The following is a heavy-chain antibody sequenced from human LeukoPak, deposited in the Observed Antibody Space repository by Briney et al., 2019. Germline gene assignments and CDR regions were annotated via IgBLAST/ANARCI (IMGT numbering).Heavy chain of an antibody. CDR1: GFTFSDYY. Sequence: GGSLRLSCAASGFTFSDYYMSWIRQAPGKGLEWVSYISSSGSTIYYADSVKGRFTISRDNAKNSLYLQMNSLRAEDTAVYYCARDPDIVVVPSAFDIWGQGTMVTVSS. V-gene: IGHV3-11*04. D-gene: IGHD2-2*01. J-gene: IGHJ3*02. CDR3: ARDPDIVVVPSAFDI. CDR2: ISSSGSTI.